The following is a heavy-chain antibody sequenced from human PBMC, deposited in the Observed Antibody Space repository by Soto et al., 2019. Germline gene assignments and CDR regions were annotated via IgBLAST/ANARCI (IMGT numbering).Heavy chain of an antibody. CDR3: AREARYSSSWEGNY. CDR1: GFTVSSNY. CDR2: ISSGGST. Sequence: EVQLVETGGGLIQPGGSLRLSCAASGFTVSSNYMSWVRQAPGKGLEWVSVISSGGSTYYADSVKGRSTISRDNSKNTPYPQMNSRRAEDTAVYYCAREARYSSSWEGNYWGQGTLVTVSS. J-gene: IGHJ4*02. D-gene: IGHD6-13*01. V-gene: IGHV3-53*02.